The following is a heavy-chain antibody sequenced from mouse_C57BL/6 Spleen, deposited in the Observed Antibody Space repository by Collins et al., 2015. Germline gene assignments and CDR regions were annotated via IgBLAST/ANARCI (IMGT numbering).Heavy chain of an antibody. CDR3: ARERTIEGYFDY. D-gene: IGHD1-1*02. CDR1: GYTFTSYW. Sequence: QVQLQQPGDELVRPGTSVKLSCKASGYTFTSYWMHWVKQRPGQGLEWIGVIDPSDSYTNYNQKFKGKATLTVDTSSSTAYMQLSSLTSEDSAVYYCARERTIEGYFDYWGQGTTLTVSS. V-gene: IGHV1-59*01. CDR2: IDPSDSYT. J-gene: IGHJ2*01.